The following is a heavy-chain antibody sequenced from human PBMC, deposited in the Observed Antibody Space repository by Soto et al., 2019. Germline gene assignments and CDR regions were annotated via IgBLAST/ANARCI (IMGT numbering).Heavy chain of an antibody. CDR2: ISSDGSST. J-gene: IGHJ4*02. Sequence: GGSLRLSCVASGFTFSNYWMHWVRQAPGKGLEWVSRISSDGSSTTYADSVKGRFTISRDNAENSLHLQMNSLRAEDTAVYYCARDYYYDSSGYYAGFDDRGQGTSVIVSS. CDR3: ARDYYYDSSGYYAGFDD. CDR1: GFTFSNYW. V-gene: IGHV3-74*01. D-gene: IGHD3-22*01.